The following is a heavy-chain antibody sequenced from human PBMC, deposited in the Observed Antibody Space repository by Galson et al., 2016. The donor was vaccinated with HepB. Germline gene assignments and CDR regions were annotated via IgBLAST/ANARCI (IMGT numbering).Heavy chain of an antibody. Sequence: SETLSLTCNVSGGSFSSYYWSWIRQPPGKGLEYIGYIYYSGTTNYSPSLKSRVTISLDKSQNQFSLKLSSVIAADTAVYFCARGGIGEAGFHYWGQGALVTASS. J-gene: IGHJ4*02. CDR1: GGSFSSYY. CDR3: ARGGIGEAGFHY. CDR2: IYYSGTT. V-gene: IGHV4-59*01. D-gene: IGHD6-19*01.